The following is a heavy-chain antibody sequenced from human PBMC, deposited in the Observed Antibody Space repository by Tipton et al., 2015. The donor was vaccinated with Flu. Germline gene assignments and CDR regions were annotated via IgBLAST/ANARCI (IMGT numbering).Heavy chain of an antibody. D-gene: IGHD4-17*01. CDR2: FSFAGGT. V-gene: IGHV4-59*01. Sequence: GLVKPSETLSLTCTVSGGSISSYFWSWIRQPPGEGLEWIGYFSFAGGTNYNPSLKSRVTISVDTSKTQFSLRLTSVTAADTAVYYCSRDRRAYPSGDFPFRYFDFWGPGTLVAVSS. CDR3: SRDRRAYPSGDFPFRYFDF. CDR1: GGSISSYF. J-gene: IGHJ4*02.